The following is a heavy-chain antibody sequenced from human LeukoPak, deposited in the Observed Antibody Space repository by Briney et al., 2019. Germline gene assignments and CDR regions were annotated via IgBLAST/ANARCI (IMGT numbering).Heavy chain of an antibody. D-gene: IGHD5-12*01. CDR1: NGSVGSNF. CDR3: AREETTRSLRAFDC. CDR2: IHTSGTT. Sequence: SETLSLTCTVSNGSVGSNFWTHMRQPAGQGLEWIGRIHTSGTTNYNPSLKSRVTMSVDTSKNQFSLELSSVTAADTAVYYCAREETTRSLRAFDCWGQGTLVTVSS. J-gene: IGHJ4*02. V-gene: IGHV4-4*07.